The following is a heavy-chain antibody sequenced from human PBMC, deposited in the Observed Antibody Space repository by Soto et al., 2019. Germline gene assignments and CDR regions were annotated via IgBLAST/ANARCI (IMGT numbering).Heavy chain of an antibody. CDR3: ARSLYYGSGPYYFDY. J-gene: IGHJ4*02. D-gene: IGHD3-10*01. Sequence: ASVKVSCKASGYTFTSYGISWLRQAPGQGLEWMGWISAYSANTNYAQKIQGRVTMTTDTSTSTGYMELRSLRSDDTAVYYCARSLYYGSGPYYFDYWGQGTLVTVSS. CDR1: GYTFTSYG. V-gene: IGHV1-18*01. CDR2: ISAYSANT.